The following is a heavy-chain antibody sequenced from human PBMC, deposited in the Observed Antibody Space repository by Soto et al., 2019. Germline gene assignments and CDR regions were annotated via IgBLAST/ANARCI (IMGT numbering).Heavy chain of an antibody. Sequence: GGSLRLSCAASGFTFSSYAMSWVRQAPGKGLEWVSAISGSGGSTYYADSVKGRFTISRDNSKNTLYLQMNSLRAEDTAVYYCANLRRLISGDRFFPWFDPWGQGTLVTVSS. J-gene: IGHJ5*02. V-gene: IGHV3-23*01. CDR3: ANLRRLISGDRFFPWFDP. CDR2: ISGSGGST. CDR1: GFTFSSYA. D-gene: IGHD3-3*01.